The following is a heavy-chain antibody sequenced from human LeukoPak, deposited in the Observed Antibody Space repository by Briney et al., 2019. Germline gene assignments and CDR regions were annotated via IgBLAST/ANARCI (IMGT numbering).Heavy chain of an antibody. CDR2: TKPDGTAE. CDR3: VRDGGLLTNFDY. D-gene: IGHD2-15*01. V-gene: IGHV3-7*01. Sequence: PGGSLRLSCAASGFTFRNYWMGWVCQAPGKGLEWVANTKPDGTAEYYADSVRGRFTTSRDNANNFLYLQMNSLRGEDTAVYYCVRDGGLLTNFDYWGQGTLVTVSS. J-gene: IGHJ4*02. CDR1: GFTFRNYW.